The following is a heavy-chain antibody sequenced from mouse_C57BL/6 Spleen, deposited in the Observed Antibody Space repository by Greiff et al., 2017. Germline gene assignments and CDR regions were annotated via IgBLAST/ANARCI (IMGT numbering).Heavy chain of an antibody. Sequence: QVQLQQSGPELVKPGASVKISCKASGYAFSSSWMNWVKQRPGKGLEWIGRIYPGDGDTNYNGKFKGKATLTADKSSSTAYMQLSSLTSEDSAVYFCARDHDYDGYWYFDVWGTGTTVTVSS. J-gene: IGHJ1*03. CDR1: GYAFSSSW. CDR3: ARDHDYDGYWYFDV. V-gene: IGHV1-82*01. D-gene: IGHD2-4*01. CDR2: IYPGDGDT.